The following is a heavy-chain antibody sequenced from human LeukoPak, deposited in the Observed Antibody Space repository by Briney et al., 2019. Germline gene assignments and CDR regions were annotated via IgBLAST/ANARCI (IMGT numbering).Heavy chain of an antibody. CDR3: ARIGQNYDLDY. J-gene: IGHJ4*02. Sequence: GGSLRLSCAASGFTFSRYEMNWVRQAPGKGLEWVSYISSSGNTKYYADPVKGRFNISRDNAKNSLYLQMNSLRAEDTAVYYCARIGQNYDLDYWGQGTLVTVSS. V-gene: IGHV3-48*03. D-gene: IGHD1-7*01. CDR1: GFTFSRYE. CDR2: ISSSGNTK.